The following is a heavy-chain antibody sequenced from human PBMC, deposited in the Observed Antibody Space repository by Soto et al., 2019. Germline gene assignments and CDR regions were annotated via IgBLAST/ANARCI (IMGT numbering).Heavy chain of an antibody. Sequence: PGGSLRLSCEASGFTFSKFDMHWVRQPTGKGLEWVSTIGISGDTYYAVSVKGRFTISRDNAKNSLSLQMNSLRAGDTAVYFWGRVQEIGARFFDSWSQGTQISSPQ. CDR3: GRVQEIGARFFDS. J-gene: IGHJ4*02. CDR2: IGISGDT. D-gene: IGHD2-15*01. V-gene: IGHV3-13*04. CDR1: GFTFSKFD.